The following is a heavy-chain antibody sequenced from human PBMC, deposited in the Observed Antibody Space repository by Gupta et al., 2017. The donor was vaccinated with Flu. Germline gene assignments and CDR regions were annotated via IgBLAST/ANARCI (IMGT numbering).Heavy chain of an antibody. CDR3: VRRVAEGLQNWFDP. J-gene: IGHJ5*02. V-gene: IGHV3-33*01. CDR1: GFPFGIYG. D-gene: IGHD1-14*01. Sequence: QVHLVESGGGVVQAGRSLRLSCAASGFPFGIYGTHWVRQAQGKGLEWVAVIWFDGSMTYYSDSVKGRFTISRDNSKDTLYLDLNGLRVEDTAIYYCVRRVAEGLQNWFDPWGQGTLVTVSS. CDR2: IWFDGSMT.